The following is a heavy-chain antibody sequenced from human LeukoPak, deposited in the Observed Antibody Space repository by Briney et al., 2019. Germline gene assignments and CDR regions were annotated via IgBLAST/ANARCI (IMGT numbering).Heavy chain of an antibody. CDR2: IYYSGNT. CDR1: GLTVSKNY. D-gene: IGHD3-10*01. J-gene: IGHJ4*02. Sequence: GSLRLSCAASGLTVSKNYMSWIRQPPGKGLEWIGYIYYSGNTNYNPSLKSRVTISVDTSKNQFSLKLSSVTAADTAVYYCARHYGSGSYYGVKFNYFDYWGQGTLVTVSS. V-gene: IGHV4-59*02. CDR3: ARHYGSGSYYGVKFNYFDY.